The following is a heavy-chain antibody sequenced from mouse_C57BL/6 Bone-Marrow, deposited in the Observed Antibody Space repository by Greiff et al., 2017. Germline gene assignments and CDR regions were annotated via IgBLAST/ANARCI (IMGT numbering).Heavy chain of an antibody. J-gene: IGHJ4*01. CDR2: INPSNGGT. V-gene: IGHV1-53*01. Sequence: QVQLQQPGTELVKPGASVKLSCKASGYTFTSYWMHWVKQRPGQGLEWIGNINPSNGGTNYNEKFKSKATLTVDKSSSTAYMQLSSLTSEDSAVYYCARNYCSQANWVFYYAMDYWGQGTSVTVSS. CDR3: ARNYCSQANWVFYYAMDY. CDR1: GYTFTSYW. D-gene: IGHD4-1*01.